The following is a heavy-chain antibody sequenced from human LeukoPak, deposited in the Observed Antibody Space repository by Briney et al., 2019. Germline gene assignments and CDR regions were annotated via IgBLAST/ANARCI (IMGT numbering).Heavy chain of an antibody. V-gene: IGHV4-59*01. CDR1: GGSFSTYY. J-gene: IGHJ4*02. Sequence: SETLSLTCTVSGGSFSTYYWSWIRQLPGKGLEWIGNINYSGNTNYNPSLKSRVTTSIDTSKNQFSLKLSSVTAVDTAVYYCAGSGYWGQGTLVTVSS. D-gene: IGHD3-10*01. CDR3: AGSGY. CDR2: INYSGNT.